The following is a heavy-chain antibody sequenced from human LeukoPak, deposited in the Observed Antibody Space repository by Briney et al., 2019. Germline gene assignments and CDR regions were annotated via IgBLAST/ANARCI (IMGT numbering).Heavy chain of an antibody. CDR3: ARDRGSGWTGDYFDY. V-gene: IGHV3-33*01. Sequence: GGSLRLSCAASGFTFSSYGIHWVRQAPGKGPEWVAVIWYDGSNKYYADSVKGRFTISRDNSKNTLSLQMNSLRAEDTAVYYCARDRGSGWTGDYFDYWGQGTLVTVSS. D-gene: IGHD6-19*01. CDR2: IWYDGSNK. CDR1: GFTFSSYG. J-gene: IGHJ4*02.